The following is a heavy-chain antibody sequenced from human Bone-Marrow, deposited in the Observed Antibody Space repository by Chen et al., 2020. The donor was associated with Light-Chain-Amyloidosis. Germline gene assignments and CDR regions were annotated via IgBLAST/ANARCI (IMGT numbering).Heavy chain of an antibody. Sequence: QVHLQQWGAGLLKPSETLSLTCGVYGGSFNDYYMTWFRQPPGKGLEWIGEINHSGKSNLNPSLSGRGTMSIDAAKRQFSLEVTTLTAADTAMYYCARGIDYWGQGTLVTVSS. CDR2: INHSGKS. V-gene: IGHV4-34*01. J-gene: IGHJ4*02. CDR3: ARGIDY. CDR1: GGSFNDYY.